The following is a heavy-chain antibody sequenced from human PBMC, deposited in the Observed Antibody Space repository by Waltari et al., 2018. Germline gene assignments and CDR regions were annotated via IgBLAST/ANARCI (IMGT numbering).Heavy chain of an antibody. CDR2: FDPEDGEP. V-gene: IGHV1-24*01. J-gene: IGHJ4*02. Sequence: QVQLVQSGAEVKKPGASVKVSCKVSGYTLTELSMHWVRQAPGKGLEWMGGFDPEDGEPIYAQKCQGRVTMTEDTSTDTAYMELSSLRSEDTAVYYCATLAYYDSSGYYYFDYWGQGTLVTVSS. CDR3: ATLAYYDSSGYYYFDY. D-gene: IGHD3-22*01. CDR1: GYTLTELS.